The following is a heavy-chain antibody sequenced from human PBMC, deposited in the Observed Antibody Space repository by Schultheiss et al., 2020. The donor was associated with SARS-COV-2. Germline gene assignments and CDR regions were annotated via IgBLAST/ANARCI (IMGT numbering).Heavy chain of an antibody. Sequence: GGSLRLSCVASGTTFGAYAMTWVRQAPGKGLEWVSSISSSSSYIYYADSVKGRFTISRDNAKNSLYLQMNSLRAEDTAVYYCASGGNSRRYLGYWGQGTLVTVSS. CDR1: GTTFGAYA. CDR3: ASGGNSRRYLGY. CDR2: ISSSSSYI. J-gene: IGHJ4*02. D-gene: IGHD4-23*01. V-gene: IGHV3-21*01.